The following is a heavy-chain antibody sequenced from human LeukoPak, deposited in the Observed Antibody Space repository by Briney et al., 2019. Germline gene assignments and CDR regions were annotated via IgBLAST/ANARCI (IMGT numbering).Heavy chain of an antibody. CDR3: ARDRGYTRTNTGGYPVFDL. CDR1: GFTFTIFG. J-gene: IGHJ4*02. Sequence: GGSLRLSCAASGFTFTIFGLNWVRQAPGKGPEWVSYIDARSGITYYADSVQGRFTISRDDARESVFLQMDGLRVDDTAVYYCARDRGYTRTNTGGYPVFDLWGQGTLVTVSS. CDR2: IDARSGIT. V-gene: IGHV3-48*01. D-gene: IGHD2-8*02.